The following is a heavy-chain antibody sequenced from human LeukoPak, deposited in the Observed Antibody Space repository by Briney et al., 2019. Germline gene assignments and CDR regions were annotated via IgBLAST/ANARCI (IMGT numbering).Heavy chain of an antibody. V-gene: IGHV3-23*01. D-gene: IGHD6-13*01. Sequence: QPGGSLRLSCAASGFTFSSYAMSWVRQAPGKGLEWVSAISGSGGSTYYADSVKGRFTISRDNSKNTLHLQMNSLRAEDTAVHYCAKDPKQLVRDFDYWGQGTLVTVSS. CDR1: GFTFSSYA. CDR2: ISGSGGST. CDR3: AKDPKQLVRDFDY. J-gene: IGHJ4*02.